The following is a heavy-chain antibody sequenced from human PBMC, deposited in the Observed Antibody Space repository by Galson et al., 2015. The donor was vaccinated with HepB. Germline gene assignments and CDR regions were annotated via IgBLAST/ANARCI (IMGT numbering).Heavy chain of an antibody. CDR1: GYTFTDFG. CDR3: TRDLASVGPIFFDF. V-gene: IGHV1-18*04. D-gene: IGHD1-26*01. Sequence: SVKVSCKASGYTFTDFGISWVRQAPGQGLEWMGWISGYNGNRNYAQKFQGRVTMTTDTSTTTAYMELRSLRSDDTAVYYCTRDLASVGPIFFDFWGQGTLVTVSS. CDR2: ISGYNGNR. J-gene: IGHJ4*02.